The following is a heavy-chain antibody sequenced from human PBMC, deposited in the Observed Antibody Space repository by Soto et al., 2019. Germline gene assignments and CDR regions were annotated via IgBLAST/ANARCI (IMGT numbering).Heavy chain of an antibody. CDR1: GVTFSSFS. CDR3: AGDSGAQLGRRDFYYYDMDV. J-gene: IGHJ6*03. CDR2: ILSSSGSI. D-gene: IGHD6-6*01. Sequence: EVQLVESGGGLVKPGGSLRLSCAASGVTFSSFSFNWVRQAPGKGLEWVSFILSSSGSIYYADSVKGRFTISRDNAKNSLYLQMNSLKDEDTAVYYCAGDSGAQLGRRDFYYYDMDVGGKGTAVTVSS. V-gene: IGHV3-21*01.